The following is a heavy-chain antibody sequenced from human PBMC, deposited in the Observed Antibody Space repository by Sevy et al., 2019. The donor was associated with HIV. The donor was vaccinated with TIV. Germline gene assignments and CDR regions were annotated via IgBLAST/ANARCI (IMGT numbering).Heavy chain of an antibody. D-gene: IGHD3-22*01. CDR2: IYWDDDK. J-gene: IGHJ4*02. Sequence: SGPTLVKPTQTLTLICSFSGFSFRSSGVGVGWIRQPPGKALEWLALIYWDDDKRYSPSLKSRLTITKDTSKNQVVLTMTNMDPVDTATYYCARVLGYYDSSGYSFWGQGTLVTVSS. CDR3: ARVLGYYDSSGYSF. CDR1: GFSFRSSGVG. V-gene: IGHV2-5*02.